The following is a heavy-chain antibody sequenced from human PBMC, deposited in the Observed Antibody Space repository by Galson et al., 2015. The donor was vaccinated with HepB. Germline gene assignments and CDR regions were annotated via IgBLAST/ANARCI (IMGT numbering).Heavy chain of an antibody. CDR3: AREDGSYYGGFDY. CDR2: ISYDGSNK. CDR1: GFTFSSYA. V-gene: IGHV3-30*04. J-gene: IGHJ4*02. D-gene: IGHD1-26*01. Sequence: SLRLSCAASGFTFSSYAMHWVRQAPGKGLEWVAVISYDGSNKYYADSVKGRFTISRDNSKNTLYLQMNSLRAEDTAVYYCAREDGSYYGGFDYWGQGTLVTVSS.